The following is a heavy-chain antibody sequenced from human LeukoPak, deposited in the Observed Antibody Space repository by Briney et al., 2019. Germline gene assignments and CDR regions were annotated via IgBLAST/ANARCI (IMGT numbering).Heavy chain of an antibody. CDR2: MYYSGST. CDR1: GGSISSGDYY. D-gene: IGHD3-22*01. J-gene: IGHJ5*02. Sequence: PSETLSLTCTVSGGSISSGDYYWSWIRQPPGKGLEWIAYMYYSGSTYYNPSLKSRVTMSADTSKNQLSLKLSSVTAADTAVYFCARPYYYDIRIDPGGQGILVTVPS. V-gene: IGHV4-30-4*01. CDR3: ARPYYYDIRIDP.